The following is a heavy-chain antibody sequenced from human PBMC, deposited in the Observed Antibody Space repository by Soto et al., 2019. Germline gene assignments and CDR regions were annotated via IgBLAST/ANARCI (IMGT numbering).Heavy chain of an antibody. CDR3: ARDGVFFYSYGYLMYY. V-gene: IGHV1-69*13. CDR2: IIPIFGTA. J-gene: IGHJ4*02. CDR1: GGTVSSYA. D-gene: IGHD5-18*01. Sequence: SVNVSCKASGGTVSSYAISWVRHGPGQGLEWMGGIIPIFGTANYAQKFQGRVTITADESTSTAYMELSSLRSEDTAVYYCARDGVFFYSYGYLMYYWGQGTMVTVSS.